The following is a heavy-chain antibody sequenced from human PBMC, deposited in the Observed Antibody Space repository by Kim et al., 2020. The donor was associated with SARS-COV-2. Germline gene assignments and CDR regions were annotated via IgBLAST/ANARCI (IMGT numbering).Heavy chain of an antibody. D-gene: IGHD2-21*02. CDR3: AKAFSPTYCGGDCFDWGGSWFDP. Sequence: GGSLRLSCAASGFTFSSYAMSWVRQAPGKGLEWVSAISGSGGSTYYADSVKGRFTISRDNSKNTLYLQMNSLRAEDTAVYYCAKAFSPTYCGGDCFDWGGSWFDPWGQGTLVTVSS. CDR1: GFTFSSYA. CDR2: ISGSGGST. J-gene: IGHJ5*02. V-gene: IGHV3-23*01.